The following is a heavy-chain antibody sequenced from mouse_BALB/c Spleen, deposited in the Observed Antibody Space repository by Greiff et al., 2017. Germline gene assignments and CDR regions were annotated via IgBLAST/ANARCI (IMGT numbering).Heavy chain of an antibody. CDR1: SYTFTDYA. V-gene: IGHV1-67*01. D-gene: IGHD2-3*01. CDR3: ARGVTTGYFDY. CDR2: ISTYYGNT. Sequence: VQLQQSGPELVRPGVSVKISCKGSSYTFTDYAMHWVKQSHAKSLEWIGVISTYYGNTNYNQKFKGKATMTVDKSSSTAYMELARLTSEDSAVYYCARGVTTGYFDYWGQGTTLTVSS. J-gene: IGHJ2*01.